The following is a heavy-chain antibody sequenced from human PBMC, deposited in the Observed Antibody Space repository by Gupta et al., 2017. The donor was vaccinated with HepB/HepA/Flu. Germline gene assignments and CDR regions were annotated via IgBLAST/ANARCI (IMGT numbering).Heavy chain of an antibody. CDR2: IYYSGRT. D-gene: IGHD3-3*01. J-gene: IGHJ6*01. CDR1: GGSISSSSYY. V-gene: IGHV4-39*01. Sequence: QVQLQESGPGLVNPSEPLSLTCTVSGGSISSSSYYRGWIRQPPGKGPEWIGSIYYSGRTHYDPSLKSRVTMSVDTSKNQLSLKLSSVTAADTAVYFCARLPLLVFAYYYGMDVWGQGTTVTGSS. CDR3: ARLPLLVFAYYYGMDV.